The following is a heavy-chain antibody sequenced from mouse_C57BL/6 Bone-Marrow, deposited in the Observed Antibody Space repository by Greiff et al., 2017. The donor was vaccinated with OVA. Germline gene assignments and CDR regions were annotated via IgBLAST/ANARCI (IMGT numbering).Heavy chain of an antibody. CDR3: AIEVTTVVAPHYYAMDY. J-gene: IGHJ4*01. CDR2: IHPSDSDT. CDR1: GYTFTSYW. V-gene: IGHV1-74*01. D-gene: IGHD1-1*01. Sequence: VQLQQPGAELVKPGASVKVSCKASGYTFTSYWMHWVKQRPGQGLEWIGRIHPSDSDTNYNQKFKGKATLTVDKSSSTAYMQLSSLTSEDSAVYYWAIEVTTVVAPHYYAMDYWGQGTSVTVSS.